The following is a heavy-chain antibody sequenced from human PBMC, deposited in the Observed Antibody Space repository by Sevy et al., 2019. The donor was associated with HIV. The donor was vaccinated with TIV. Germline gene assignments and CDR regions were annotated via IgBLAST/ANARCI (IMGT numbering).Heavy chain of an antibody. CDR1: GFTFSSYG. V-gene: IGHV3-33*06. Sequence: GESLKISCAASGFTFSSYGMHWVRQAPGKGLEWVAVIWYDGSNKYYADSVKGRFTISRDNSKNTLYLQMNSLRAEDTAVYYCAKGTVSYSSGWYYYYYDYMDVWGKGTTVTVSS. J-gene: IGHJ6*03. CDR3: AKGTVSYSSGWYYYYYDYMDV. CDR2: IWYDGSNK. D-gene: IGHD6-19*01.